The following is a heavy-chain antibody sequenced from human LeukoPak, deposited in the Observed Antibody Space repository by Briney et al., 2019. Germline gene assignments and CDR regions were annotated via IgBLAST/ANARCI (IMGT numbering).Heavy chain of an antibody. D-gene: IGHD1-14*01. Sequence: PSETLSLTCTVSGGSISSSSYYWGWIRQPPGKGLEWIGSIYYSGSTYYNPSLKSRVTISVDTSKNQFSLKLSSVIAADTAVYYCARHGYGETGNWLDPWGQGTLVTVSS. CDR2: IYYSGST. CDR1: GGSISSSSYY. J-gene: IGHJ5*02. CDR3: ARHGYGETGNWLDP. V-gene: IGHV4-39*01.